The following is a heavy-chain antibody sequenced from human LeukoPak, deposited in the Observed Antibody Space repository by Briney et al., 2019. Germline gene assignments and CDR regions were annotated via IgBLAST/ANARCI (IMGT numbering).Heavy chain of an antibody. V-gene: IGHV3-23*01. J-gene: IGHJ5*02. CDR2: ISGSGGST. CDR1: GFTFSSYA. CDR3: AKDDDFWSGFASRFDP. D-gene: IGHD3-3*01. Sequence: GGSLRLSCAASGFTFSSYAMSWVRQAPGKGLEWVSAISGSGGSTYYADSVEGRFTISRDNSKNTLYLQMNSLRAEDTAVYYCAKDDDFWSGFASRFDPWGQGTLVTVSS.